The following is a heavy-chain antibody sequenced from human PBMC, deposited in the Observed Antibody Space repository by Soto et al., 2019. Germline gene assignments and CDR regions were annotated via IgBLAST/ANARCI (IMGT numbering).Heavy chain of an antibody. CDR2: FDPEDGET. CDR1: GYTLTELS. CDR3: ATVTFGGVIYYYYGMDV. V-gene: IGHV1-24*01. D-gene: IGHD3-16*01. J-gene: IGHJ6*02. Sequence: ASVKVSCKVSGYTLTELSMHWVRQAPGKGLEWMGGFDPEDGETIYAQKFQGRVTMTEDTSTDTAYMELSSLRSEDTAVYYCATVTFGGVIYYYYGMDVWGQGTTVTVSS.